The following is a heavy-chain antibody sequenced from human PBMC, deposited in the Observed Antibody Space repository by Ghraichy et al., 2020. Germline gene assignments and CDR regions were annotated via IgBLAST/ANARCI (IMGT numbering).Heavy chain of an antibody. V-gene: IGHV3-23*01. Sequence: LSLTCAASGFTFSNYAMSWVRQAPGKGLEWVSAISGSGDKTYYEGTVKGRFTISRDNSKNTLYFQMNSLTAEDTAVYYCAKDERSVVMATTKHEYFQHWGQGTLVTVSS. CDR1: GFTFSNYA. J-gene: IGHJ1*01. D-gene: IGHD5-24*01. CDR2: ISGSGDKT. CDR3: AKDERSVVMATTKHEYFQH.